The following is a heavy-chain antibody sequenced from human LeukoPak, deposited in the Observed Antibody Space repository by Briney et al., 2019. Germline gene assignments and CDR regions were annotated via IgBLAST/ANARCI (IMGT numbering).Heavy chain of an antibody. D-gene: IGHD6-13*01. J-gene: IGHJ4*02. V-gene: IGHV1-3*01. Sequence: ASVKVSCKASGYTFTSYAMHWVRQAHGQRLEWMGWINAGNGNTKYSQKFQGRVTMTRDTSISTAYMELSRLRSDDTAVYYCARGSLAAAVNLDFDYWGQGTLVTVSS. CDR2: INAGNGNT. CDR1: GYTFTSYA. CDR3: ARGSLAAAVNLDFDY.